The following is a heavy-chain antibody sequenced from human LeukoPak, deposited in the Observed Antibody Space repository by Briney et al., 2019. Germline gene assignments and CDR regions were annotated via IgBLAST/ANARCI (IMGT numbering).Heavy chain of an antibody. J-gene: IGHJ4*02. V-gene: IGHV3-11*03. CDR1: GLTVSDYY. Sequence: PGGSLRLSCAASGLTVSDYYMSWIRQAPGKGLEWVSYISSSSSYTNYADSVKGRFTISRDNAKNSLYLQMNSLRAEDTAVYYCARRRYSGSYFLADWGQGTLVTVSS. CDR3: ARRRYSGSYFLAD. D-gene: IGHD1-26*01. CDR2: ISSSSSYT.